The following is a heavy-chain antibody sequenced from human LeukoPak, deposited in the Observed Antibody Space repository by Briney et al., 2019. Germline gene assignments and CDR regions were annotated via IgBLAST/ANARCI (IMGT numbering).Heavy chain of an antibody. J-gene: IGHJ4*02. D-gene: IGHD5-12*01. CDR2: INPNSGGT. Sequence: GASVKVSCKASGYTFTGYYMHWVRQAPGQGLEWMGWINPNSGGTNYAQKFQGRVTMTRDTSTSTAYMELRSLRSDDTAVYYCATTRRSGYVIFDYWGQGTLVTVSS. CDR1: GYTFTGYY. V-gene: IGHV1-2*02. CDR3: ATTRRSGYVIFDY.